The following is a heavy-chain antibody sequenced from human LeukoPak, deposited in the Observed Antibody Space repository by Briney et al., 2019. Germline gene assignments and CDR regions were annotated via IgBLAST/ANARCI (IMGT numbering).Heavy chain of an antibody. CDR1: GFTFSRYA. CDR2: ISYDGSNK. Sequence: GGSLRLSCAASGFTFSRYALHWVRQAPGKGLEWVAVISYDGSNKDYADSVQGRFTISRDNTKNKLYLQMNSLRAEDTAVYYCARGARKGDDYGGFFDYWGQGTLVTVSS. V-gene: IGHV3-30*04. J-gene: IGHJ4*02. CDR3: ARGARKGDDYGGFFDY. D-gene: IGHD4-23*01.